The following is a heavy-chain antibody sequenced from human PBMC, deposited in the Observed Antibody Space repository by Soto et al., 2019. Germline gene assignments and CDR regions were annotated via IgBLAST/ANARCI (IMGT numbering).Heavy chain of an antibody. D-gene: IGHD6-6*01. CDR2: INPSSGGT. CDR3: ARYYSSSSLGYYYYGMDV. Sequence: ASVKVSCKASGYTFTGYYMHWVRQAPGQGLEWMGWINPSSGGTNYAQKFQGRVTMTRDTSISTAYMELSRLRSDDTAVYYCARYYSSSSLGYYYYGMDVWGPGTTVTVSS. V-gene: IGHV1-2*02. CDR1: GYTFTGYY. J-gene: IGHJ6*02.